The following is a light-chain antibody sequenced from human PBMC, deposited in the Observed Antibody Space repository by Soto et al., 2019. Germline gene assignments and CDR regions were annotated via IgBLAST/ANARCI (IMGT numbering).Light chain of an antibody. J-gene: IGKJ1*01. V-gene: IGKV1-39*01. CDR3: QQDKSYPWT. CDR2: AAS. Sequence: IPMTQCASSLSASVQDRATITCLPSQSISSYLDWYQQKPGKAPKLLIYAASILQSGVPARFSGSGSGTEFTLTISSLQADDFATYYCQQDKSYPWTFGQGTKVEIK. CDR1: QSISSY.